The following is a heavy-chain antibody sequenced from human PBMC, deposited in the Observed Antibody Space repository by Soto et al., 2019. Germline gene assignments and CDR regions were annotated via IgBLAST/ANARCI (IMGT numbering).Heavy chain of an antibody. V-gene: IGHV4-59*01. Sequence: PSETLSLTCTVSGGSISSYYWSWIRQPPGKGLEWIGYIYYSGSTNYNPSLKSRVTISVDTSKNQFSLKLSSVTAADTAVYYCARENIVGAEKEHYYYGMDVWGQGTTVTVSS. CDR1: GGSISSYY. CDR2: IYYSGST. D-gene: IGHD1-26*01. CDR3: ARENIVGAEKEHYYYGMDV. J-gene: IGHJ6*02.